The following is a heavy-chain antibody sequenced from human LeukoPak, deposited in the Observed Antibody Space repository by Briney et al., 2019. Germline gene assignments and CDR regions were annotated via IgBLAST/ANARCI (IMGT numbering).Heavy chain of an antibody. Sequence: GESLKISCKGSGYTFTSYWIGWVRPMPGKGLEWMGIIYPGDSDTRYSPSFQGQVTISADKSISAAYLQWSSLKASDTAVYFCARHRDYVPDIWGQGTMVTVSS. CDR2: IYPGDSDT. J-gene: IGHJ3*02. CDR1: GYTFTSYW. D-gene: IGHD3-16*01. V-gene: IGHV5-51*01. CDR3: ARHRDYVPDI.